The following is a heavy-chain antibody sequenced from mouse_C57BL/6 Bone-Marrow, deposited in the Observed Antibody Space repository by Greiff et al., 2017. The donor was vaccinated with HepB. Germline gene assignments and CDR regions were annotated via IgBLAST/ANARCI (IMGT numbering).Heavy chain of an antibody. CDR2: ISYDGSN. Sequence: EVKLQESGPGLVKPSQSLSLTCSVTGYSITSGYYWNWIRQFPGNKLEWMGYISYDGSNNYNPSLKNRISITRDTSKNQFFLKLNSVTTEDTATYYCARGPPLYWGDYWGQGTSVTVSS. D-gene: IGHD2-1*01. J-gene: IGHJ4*01. CDR3: ARGPPLYWGDY. CDR1: GYSITSGYY. V-gene: IGHV3-6*01.